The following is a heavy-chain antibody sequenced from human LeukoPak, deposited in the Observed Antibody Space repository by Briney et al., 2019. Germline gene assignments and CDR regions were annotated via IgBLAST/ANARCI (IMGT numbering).Heavy chain of an antibody. J-gene: IGHJ4*02. CDR1: AASISSSSHH. CDR2: IYYGQTI. D-gene: IGHD5-12*01. CDR3: VRHDGRGGATMGALDS. Sequence: SETLSLTCTISAASISSSSHHWGWIRQSPGKGLEWIGSIYYGQTIYYNPSLNSRVTISVLTSKDQFTLQLNSVTAADTAVYYCVRHDGRGGATMGALDSWGQGSLVTVSS. V-gene: IGHV4-39*01.